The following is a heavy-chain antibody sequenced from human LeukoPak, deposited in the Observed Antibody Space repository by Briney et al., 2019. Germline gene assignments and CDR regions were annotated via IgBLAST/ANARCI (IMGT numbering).Heavy chain of an antibody. CDR3: AKVRGTYSSGYFFDY. CDR2: ISDSGGST. CDR1: GFTFSDYA. J-gene: IGHJ4*02. Sequence: SGGSLRLSCVASGFTFSDYAMSWVRQAPGKGLEWVSGISDSGGSTYYADSVKGRCTISRDNSKNTVSLQMNSLRAEDTAFYYCAKVRGTYSSGYFFDYWGQGTLVTVSS. V-gene: IGHV3-23*01. D-gene: IGHD6-19*01.